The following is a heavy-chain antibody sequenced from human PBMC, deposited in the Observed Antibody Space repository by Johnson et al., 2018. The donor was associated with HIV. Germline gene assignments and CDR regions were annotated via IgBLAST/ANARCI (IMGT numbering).Heavy chain of an antibody. V-gene: IGHV3-13*01. CDR3: TRERRGGAFDI. Sequence: VQLVESGGGLVQPGGSLRLSCSTSGFNFSTYDMHWVRQPTGKGLEWVSAIGSADDTYYPGSVKGRFTISRENAKKSLYLQMNSLRAGDTAVYYFTRERRGGAFDIWGPGTMVTVSS. D-gene: IGHD3-10*01. CDR1: GFNFSTYD. CDR2: IGSADDT. J-gene: IGHJ3*02.